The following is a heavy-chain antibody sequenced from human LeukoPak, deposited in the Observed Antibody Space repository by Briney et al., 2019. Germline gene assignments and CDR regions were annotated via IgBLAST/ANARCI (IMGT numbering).Heavy chain of an antibody. J-gene: IGHJ4*02. CDR2: IHYSGSA. V-gene: IGHV4-61*01. Sequence: SETLSLTCTVSGGSISSSSYYWSWIRQPPGRGLEWIAYIHYSGSAAYNPSLKSRVTISRDMSTNQFSLKMTSVTAADTAVYFCARDMGAPDYGSYSVDYWGQGTLVTVSS. CDR3: ARDMGAPDYGSYSVDY. D-gene: IGHD4-23*01. CDR1: GGSISSSSYY.